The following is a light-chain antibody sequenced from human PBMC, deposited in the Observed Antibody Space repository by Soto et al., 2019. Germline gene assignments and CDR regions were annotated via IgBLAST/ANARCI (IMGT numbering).Light chain of an antibody. J-gene: IGKJ1*01. CDR1: QSVSSY. CDR2: GGS. CDR3: KYYGSSPLT. V-gene: IGKV3-20*01. Sequence: EIVLTQSPGTLSLSPGERATLSCRASQSVSSYLAWYQQKPGQAPRLLIYGGSSRATGIPDRFSRSGSGTDFNLTISRRQPEVLAVYYCKYYGSSPLTCGQGTKVEIK.